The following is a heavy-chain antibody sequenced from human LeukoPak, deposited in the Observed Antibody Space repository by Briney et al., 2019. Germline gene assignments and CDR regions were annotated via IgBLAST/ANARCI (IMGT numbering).Heavy chain of an antibody. D-gene: IGHD2-15*01. V-gene: IGHV4-61*02. J-gene: IGHJ4*02. Sequence: SQTLSLTCTVSGGSISSNSYYWSWIRQPAGKGLEWIGRIYTSGSTDYSPSLKSRVTISRDTSKNEFSLKLSSVTAADTAVYYCARDSPPAHCSGGSCYFDHWGQGTLVTVSS. CDR1: GGSISSNSYY. CDR2: IYTSGST. CDR3: ARDSPPAHCSGGSCYFDH.